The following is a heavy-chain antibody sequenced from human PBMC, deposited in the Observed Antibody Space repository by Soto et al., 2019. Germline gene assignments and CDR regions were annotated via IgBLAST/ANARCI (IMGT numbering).Heavy chain of an antibody. CDR3: ARVKAAAAGTRNYYYYGMDV. Sequence: SPTLSLTCAISGDSVSSNSAAWNWIRQSPSRGLEWLGRTYYRSKWYNDYAVSVKSRITINPDTSKNQFSLQLNSVTPEDTAVYYCARVKAAAAGTRNYYYYGMDVWGQGTTVTVSS. CDR1: GDSVSSNSAA. D-gene: IGHD6-13*01. V-gene: IGHV6-1*01. CDR2: TYYRSKWYN. J-gene: IGHJ6*02.